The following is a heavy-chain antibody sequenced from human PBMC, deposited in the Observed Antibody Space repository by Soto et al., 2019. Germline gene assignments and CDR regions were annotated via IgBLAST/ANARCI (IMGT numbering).Heavy chain of an antibody. CDR2: FRSSGDGGTT. V-gene: IGHV3-23*01. Sequence: PGGSLRLSCAASGFTFSSYSMSWVRQAPGKGLEWVSGFRSSGDGGTTYYADSVKGRFTISRDNSKNTLFLQMNSLRAEDTAIYYCAKKVNSGPGSQYFDYWGQGTLVTVPS. CDR1: GFTFSSYS. D-gene: IGHD3-10*01. J-gene: IGHJ4*02. CDR3: AKKVNSGPGSQYFDY.